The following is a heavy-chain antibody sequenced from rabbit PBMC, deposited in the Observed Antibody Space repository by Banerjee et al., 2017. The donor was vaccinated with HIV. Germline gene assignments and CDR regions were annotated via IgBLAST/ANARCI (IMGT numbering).Heavy chain of an antibody. CDR3: ARGYGGTGAGGL. D-gene: IGHD4-2*01. V-gene: IGHV1S47*01. CDR1: GIDFISYG. CDR2: IYPDFGTT. J-gene: IGHJ3*01. Sequence: QEQLVESGGGLVTLGGSLKLSCKASGIDFISYGISWVRQAPGKGLEWIAYIYPDFGTTDYASWVNGRFTISLDNAQNTVFLQMTSLTAADTATYFCARGYGGTGAGGLWGQGTLVTVS.